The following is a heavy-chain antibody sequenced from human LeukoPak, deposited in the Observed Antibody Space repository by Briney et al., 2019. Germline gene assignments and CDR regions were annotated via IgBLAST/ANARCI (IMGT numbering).Heavy chain of an antibody. CDR1: GFTFSDYY. Sequence: GGSLRLSCAASGFTFSDYYMSWIRQAPGKGLEWVSYISSSGSTIHYADSVKGRFTISRDNSKNTLYLQMNSLRAEDTAVYYCAKHIGTAMVNLDYWGQGTLVTVSS. CDR3: AKHIGTAMVNLDY. CDR2: ISSSGSTI. D-gene: IGHD5-18*01. V-gene: IGHV3-11*01. J-gene: IGHJ4*02.